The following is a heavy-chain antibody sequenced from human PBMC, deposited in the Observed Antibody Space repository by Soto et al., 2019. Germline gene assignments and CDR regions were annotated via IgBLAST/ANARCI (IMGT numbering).Heavy chain of an antibody. V-gene: IGHV4-39*01. CDR2: IYYSGST. CDR3: ARRRLRWYFDY. Sequence: KPSETLSLTCTVSGGSISSSSYYWGWIRQPPGKGLEWIGSIYYSGSTYYNPSLKSRVTISVDTSKNQFSLKLSSVTAADTAVYYCARRRLRWYFDYWGQGTLVTVSS. J-gene: IGHJ4*02. CDR1: GGSISSSSYY. D-gene: IGHD4-17*01.